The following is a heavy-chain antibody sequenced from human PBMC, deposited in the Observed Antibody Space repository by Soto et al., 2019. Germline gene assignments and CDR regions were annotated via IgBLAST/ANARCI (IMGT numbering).Heavy chain of an antibody. J-gene: IGHJ6*02. D-gene: IGHD2-8*01. V-gene: IGHV1-18*01. CDR1: CYTFARYG. CDR2: ISGYNGDT. Sequence: ASVKVSCKASCYTFARYGIRWVRQAPGQGLEWMGWISGYNGDTKYAQKFQGRVTMTVNTSTTTAHMELRSLTSDDRAVYYCVKNGQPAYSYCGMDFWGQGTTVTVSS. CDR3: VKNGQPAYSYCGMDF.